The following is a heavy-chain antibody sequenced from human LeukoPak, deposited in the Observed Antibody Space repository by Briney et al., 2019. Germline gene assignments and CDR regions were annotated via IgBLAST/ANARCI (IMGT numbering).Heavy chain of an antibody. CDR2: IIPIFGTA. J-gene: IGHJ5*02. Sequence: GASVKVSCKASGGTFSSYAISWVRQAPGQGLEWMGGIIPIFGTANYAQKFQGRVTITADKSTSTAYMELSSLRSEDTAAYYCATRTYYYGSGSRNWFDPWGQGTLVTVSS. CDR3: ATRTYYYGSGSRNWFDP. CDR1: GGTFSSYA. V-gene: IGHV1-69*06. D-gene: IGHD3-10*01.